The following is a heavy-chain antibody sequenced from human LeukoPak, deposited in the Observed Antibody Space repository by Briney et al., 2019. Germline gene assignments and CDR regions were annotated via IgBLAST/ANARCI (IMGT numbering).Heavy chain of an antibody. CDR3: ARDPYYYDSSGYYRYSLDY. D-gene: IGHD3-22*01. Sequence: GGSLRLSCAASGFTFSSYAMSWVRQAPGKGLEWVSAISGSGGSTYYADSVKGRFTISRDNSKNTLYLQMNSLRAEDTAVCYCARDPYYYDSSGYYRYSLDYWGQGTLVTVSS. J-gene: IGHJ4*02. CDR2: ISGSGGST. V-gene: IGHV3-23*01. CDR1: GFTFSSYA.